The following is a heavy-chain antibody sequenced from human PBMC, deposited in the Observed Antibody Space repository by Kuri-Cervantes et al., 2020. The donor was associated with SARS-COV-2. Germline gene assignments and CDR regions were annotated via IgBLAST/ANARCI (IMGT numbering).Heavy chain of an antibody. CDR3: TTAGSRQIVGANAIYYYYGMDV. D-gene: IGHD1-26*01. J-gene: IGHJ6*02. Sequence: GESLKISCAASGFAFSSYAMHWVRQAPGKGLEWVAVISYDGSNKYYADSVKGRFTISRDNSKNTLYLQMNSLRAEDTAVYYCTTAGSRQIVGANAIYYYYGMDVWGQGTTVTVSS. V-gene: IGHV3-30-3*01. CDR2: ISYDGSNK. CDR1: GFAFSSYA.